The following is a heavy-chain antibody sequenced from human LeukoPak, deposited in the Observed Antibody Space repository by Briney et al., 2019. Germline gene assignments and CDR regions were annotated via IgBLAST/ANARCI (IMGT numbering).Heavy chain of an antibody. J-gene: IGHJ3*02. D-gene: IGHD1-26*01. CDR1: GFTFDDYA. CDR3: TRPWDSGSFESPDAFDI. V-gene: IGHV3-9*01. Sequence: GGSLRLSCAASGFTFDDYAMHWVRPAPGKGLEWVSGISWNSGSIGYADSVKGRFTISRDNAKNSLYLQMNSLKTENTAVYYCTRPWDSGSFESPDAFDIWGQGTMVTVSS. CDR2: ISWNSGSI.